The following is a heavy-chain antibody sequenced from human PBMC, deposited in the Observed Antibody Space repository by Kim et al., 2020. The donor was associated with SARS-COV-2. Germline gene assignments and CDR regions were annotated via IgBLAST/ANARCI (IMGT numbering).Heavy chain of an antibody. CDR3: AREAPRKGYYGSGSYYNHLGY. J-gene: IGHJ4*02. Sequence: SVKVSCKASGGTFSSYAISWVRQAPGQGLEWMGGIIPIFGTANYAQKFQGRVTITADESTSTAYMELSSLRSEDTAVYYCAREAPRKGYYGSGSYYNHLGYWGQGTLVTVSS. CDR1: GGTFSSYA. V-gene: IGHV1-69*13. D-gene: IGHD3-10*01. CDR2: IIPIFGTA.